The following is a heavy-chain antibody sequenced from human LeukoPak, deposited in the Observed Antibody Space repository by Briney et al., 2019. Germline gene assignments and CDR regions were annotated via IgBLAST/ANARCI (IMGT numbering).Heavy chain of an antibody. CDR1: GFAFSDYY. Sequence: GGSLRLSCAASGFAFSDYYMSWIRQTPGKGLEWISYIGSSVNPIFYADSVKGRFSISRDNARQSVYLQMNSLRVEDTAVYYCARDGVRDGLYFDYWGQGTLVTVSS. CDR2: IGSSVNPI. CDR3: ARDGVRDGLYFDY. V-gene: IGHV3-11*04. J-gene: IGHJ4*02. D-gene: IGHD5-24*01.